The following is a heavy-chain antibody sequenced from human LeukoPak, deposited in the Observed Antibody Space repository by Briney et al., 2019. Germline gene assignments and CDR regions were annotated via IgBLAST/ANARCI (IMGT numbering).Heavy chain of an antibody. Sequence: ASVKVSCKASGYTFTSYDINWVRQATGQGLEWMGWMNPNSGNTGYAQKFQGRVTMTRNTSISTAYMELSSLRSEDTAVYYCATSNNVAVVTDLPEYYYYMDVWGKGTTVTVSS. D-gene: IGHD4-23*01. V-gene: IGHV1-8*01. CDR1: GYTFTSYD. CDR2: MNPNSGNT. CDR3: ATSNNVAVVTDLPEYYYYMDV. J-gene: IGHJ6*03.